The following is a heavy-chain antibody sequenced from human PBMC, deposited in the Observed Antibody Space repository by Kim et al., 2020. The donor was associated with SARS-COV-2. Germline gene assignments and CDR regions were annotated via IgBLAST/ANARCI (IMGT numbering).Heavy chain of an antibody. Sequence: RGSLRLSCEASGFSFSSHEINWVRQAPGKGLEWISYVSANGRTKYYADSVKGRFTISRDNAKNSLYLQMNSLRAEDTAVYYCARETAVSPDALDIWGQGTMVTVS. CDR1: GFSFSSHE. D-gene: IGHD4-17*01. J-gene: IGHJ3*02. V-gene: IGHV3-48*03. CDR2: VSANGRTK. CDR3: ARETAVSPDALDI.